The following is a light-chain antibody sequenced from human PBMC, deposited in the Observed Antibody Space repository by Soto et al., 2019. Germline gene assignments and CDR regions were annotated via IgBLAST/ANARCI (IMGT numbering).Light chain of an antibody. V-gene: IGKV2-24*01. J-gene: IGKJ1*01. CDR1: QSLVHNDGNTY. Sequence: DILMTHTPLSSPVTLGQAASISCRSSQSLVHNDGNTYLSWFQQRPGQPPRLLIYKVSDRFSGVPDRFSGSGAGKDSTRRISRVEAEDVGVYHCLQAKQSSWTFGHGTKV. CDR2: KVS. CDR3: LQAKQSSWT.